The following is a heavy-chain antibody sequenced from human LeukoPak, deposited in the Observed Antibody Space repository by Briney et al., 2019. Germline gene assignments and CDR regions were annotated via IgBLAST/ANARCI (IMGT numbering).Heavy chain of an antibody. CDR3: ARDYDFWSGYRYYGMDV. CDR2: IWYDGSNK. Sequence: GGSLRLSCAASGFTFSSYGMHWVRQAPGKGLEWVAVIWYDGSNKYYADSVKGRFTISRDSSKNTLYLQMNSLRAEDTAVYYCARDYDFWSGYRYYGMDVWGQGTTVTVSS. CDR1: GFTFSSYG. J-gene: IGHJ6*02. D-gene: IGHD3-3*01. V-gene: IGHV3-33*01.